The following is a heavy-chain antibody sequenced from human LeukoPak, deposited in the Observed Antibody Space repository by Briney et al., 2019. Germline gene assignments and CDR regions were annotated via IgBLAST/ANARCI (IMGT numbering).Heavy chain of an antibody. Sequence: GGSLRLSCAASGFTFSSFAMNWVRQAPGKGLECISYTDNSGNTIYYAASVGGRFAMTRDNAKNSLYLQMDSLRAEDTAIYYCARNDDMDVWGQGTTVTVSS. CDR3: ARNDDMDV. J-gene: IGHJ6*02. V-gene: IGHV3-48*03. CDR1: GFTFSSFA. CDR2: TDNSGNTI.